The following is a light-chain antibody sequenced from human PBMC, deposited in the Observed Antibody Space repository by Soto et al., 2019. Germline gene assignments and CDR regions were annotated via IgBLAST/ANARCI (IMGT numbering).Light chain of an antibody. CDR2: DAS. CDR3: QQRSDWPLT. CDR1: QSVSSF. V-gene: IGKV3-11*01. Sequence: ENVLTQSPATLSLSPGERATLSCRTSQSVSSFLAWYQQKPGQAPRLLIYDASNRATGVPGRFSGSGSGTDFTFTISSLEPEDFAVYYCQQRSDWPLTFGGGTKVDIK. J-gene: IGKJ4*01.